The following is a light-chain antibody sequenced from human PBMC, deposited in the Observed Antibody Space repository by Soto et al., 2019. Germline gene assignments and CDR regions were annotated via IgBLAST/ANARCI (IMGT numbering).Light chain of an antibody. Sequence: QSALTQPASVSGSPGQSITISCTGTSSDVGGYNYVSWYQHHPGKAPKLMIYDVTNRPSGVSNRFSGSKSGNTASLTISGLQAEDEAEYYCTSYTTCSPNLVFGGGTKLTVL. CDR3: TSYTTCSPNLV. V-gene: IGLV2-14*03. CDR1: SSDVGGYNY. J-gene: IGLJ3*02. CDR2: DVT.